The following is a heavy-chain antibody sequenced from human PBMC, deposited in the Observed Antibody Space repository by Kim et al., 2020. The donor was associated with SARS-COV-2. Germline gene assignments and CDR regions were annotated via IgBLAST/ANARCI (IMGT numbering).Heavy chain of an antibody. V-gene: IGHV1-24*01. CDR1: GYTLTELS. J-gene: IGHJ6*02. Sequence: ASVKVSCKVSGYTLTELSMHWVRQAPGKGLEWMGGFDPEDGETIYAQKFQGRVTMTEDTSTDTAYMELSSLRSEDTAVYYCATNLNSGSYYYYYGMDVWRQGTTVTVSS. D-gene: IGHD1-26*01. CDR3: ATNLNSGSYYYYYGMDV. CDR2: FDPEDGET.